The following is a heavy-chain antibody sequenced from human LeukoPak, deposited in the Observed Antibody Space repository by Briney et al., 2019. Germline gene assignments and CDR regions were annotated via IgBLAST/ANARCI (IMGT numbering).Heavy chain of an antibody. CDR3: ARDNSDPAYSSGWYPDY. V-gene: IGHV4-59*12. D-gene: IGHD6-19*01. J-gene: IGHJ4*02. Sequence: KSSETLSLTCTVSGGSISSCYWSWIRQPPGKGLEWIGYIYYSGSTNYNPSLKSRVTISVDTSKNQFSLKLSSVTAADTAVYYCARDNSDPAYSSGWYPDYWGQGTLVTVSS. CDR2: IYYSGST. CDR1: GGSISSCY.